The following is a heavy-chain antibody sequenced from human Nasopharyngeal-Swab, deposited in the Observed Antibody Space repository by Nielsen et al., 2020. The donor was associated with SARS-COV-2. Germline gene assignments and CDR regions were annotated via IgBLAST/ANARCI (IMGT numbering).Heavy chain of an antibody. Sequence: SETLSLTCTVSGVSITSQYWSWIRQPPGKGLEWIGYISHNSGTSYNPSLKRRVTMFMDTSKNQFSLRLRSVTAADTAVYYCAKEGATGWFDPWGQGTLVTVSS. CDR3: AKEGATGWFDP. CDR1: GVSITSQY. CDR2: ISHNSGT. V-gene: IGHV4-59*11. J-gene: IGHJ5*02.